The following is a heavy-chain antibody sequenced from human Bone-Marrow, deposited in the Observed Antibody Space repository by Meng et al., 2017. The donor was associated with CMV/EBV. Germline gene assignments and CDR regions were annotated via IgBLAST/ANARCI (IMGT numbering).Heavy chain of an antibody. CDR1: RYSFTTNW. CDR3: ARQGSGSRWYYFDY. Sequence: KGSRYSFTTNWIAWVRQTPGKGLEWMGTIFPGDSDTRYSPSFQGQVTISADRSIDTAYLQWSSLKASDTAMYYCARQGSGSRWYYFDYWGQGTLVTVSS. J-gene: IGHJ4*02. D-gene: IGHD6-19*01. V-gene: IGHV5-51*01. CDR2: IFPGDSDT.